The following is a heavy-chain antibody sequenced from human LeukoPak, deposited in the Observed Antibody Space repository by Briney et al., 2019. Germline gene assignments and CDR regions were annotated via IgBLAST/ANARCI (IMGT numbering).Heavy chain of an antibody. CDR2: ISNDGSKK. CDR3: AKAFYSGSYSMHDAFDI. Sequence: GRSLRLSCAASGFTLSSAFGIHWVRQVPGKGLEWVAVISNDGSKKYYADSVKGRFTISRDNSKNTLYLQMNSLRAEDTALYYCAKAFYSGSYSMHDAFDIWGQGTMVTVSS. J-gene: IGHJ3*02. D-gene: IGHD1-26*01. CDR1: GFTLSSAFG. V-gene: IGHV3-30*18.